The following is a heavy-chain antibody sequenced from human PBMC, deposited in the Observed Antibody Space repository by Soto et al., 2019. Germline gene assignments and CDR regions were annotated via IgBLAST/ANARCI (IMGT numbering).Heavy chain of an antibody. J-gene: IGHJ4*02. CDR2: ISGSGGST. CDR1: RFPFSSYA. D-gene: IGHD6-13*01. V-gene: IGHV3-23*01. Sequence: GGSLRISCASSRFPFSSYAMSWVRQAPGKGLEWVSAISGSGGSTYYADSVKGRFTISRDNSKNTLYLQMNSLRAEDTAVYYCARSGVYSSSWYKPRSFDYWGQGTLVTVSS. CDR3: ARSGVYSSSWYKPRSFDY.